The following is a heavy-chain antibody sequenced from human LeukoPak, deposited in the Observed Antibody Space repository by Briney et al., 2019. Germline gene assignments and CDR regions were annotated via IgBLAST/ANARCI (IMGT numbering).Heavy chain of an antibody. CDR2: IYHSGST. D-gene: IGHD1-26*01. J-gene: IGHJ4*02. V-gene: IGHV4-38-2*01. Sequence: SETPSLTCAVSGYSISSGYYWGWIRQPPGKGLEWIGSIYHSGSTYYNPSLKSRVTISVDTSKNQFSLKLSSVTAADTAVYYCARRGIVGATPIDYWGQGTLVTVSS. CDR1: GYSISSGYY. CDR3: ARRGIVGATPIDY.